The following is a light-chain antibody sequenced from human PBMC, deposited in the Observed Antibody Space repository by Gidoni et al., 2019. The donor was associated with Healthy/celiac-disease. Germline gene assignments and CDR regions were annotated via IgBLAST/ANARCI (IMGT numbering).Light chain of an antibody. CDR2: DVS. CDR1: SSDVGCYNY. Sequence: QSALTQPRSVSGSPGQSVTISCTGTSSDVGCYNYVSWYQQHPGKAPKLMIYDVSKRPSGVPDRFSGSKSGNTASLTISGLQAEDEADYYCCSYAGSSYYVFGTGTKVTVL. J-gene: IGLJ1*01. V-gene: IGLV2-11*01. CDR3: CSYAGSSYYV.